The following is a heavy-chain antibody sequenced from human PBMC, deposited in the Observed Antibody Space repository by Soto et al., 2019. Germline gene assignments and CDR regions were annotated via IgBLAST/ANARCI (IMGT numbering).Heavy chain of an antibody. CDR3: AHRLPGPSGYDV. CDR2: IYWNAEQ. CDR1: GFSLTSGVVG. D-gene: IGHD3-10*01. Sequence: QIALKESGPTLVKPTQTLTLTCTFSGFSLTSGVVGAGCIRQPPGEAMERLALIYWNAEQYYNPSLTNSLTITRDTSKTHMVLTQTHMDTVDSATYYCAHRLPGPSGYDVWGQGTTVTVSS. J-gene: IGHJ6*02. V-gene: IGHV2-5*01.